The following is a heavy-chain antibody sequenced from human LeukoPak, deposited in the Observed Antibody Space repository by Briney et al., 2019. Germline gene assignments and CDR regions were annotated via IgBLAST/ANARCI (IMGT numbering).Heavy chain of an antibody. J-gene: IGHJ3*02. V-gene: IGHV4-34*01. CDR3: ARGGGRDAFDI. D-gene: IGHD1-26*01. Sequence: SETLSLTCAAYGGSFSGYYWSWIRQPPGKGLEWIGEINHSGSTNYNPSLKSRVTISVDTSKNQFSLKLSSVTAADTAVYYCARGGGRDAFDIWGQGTMVTVSS. CDR1: GGSFSGYY. CDR2: INHSGST.